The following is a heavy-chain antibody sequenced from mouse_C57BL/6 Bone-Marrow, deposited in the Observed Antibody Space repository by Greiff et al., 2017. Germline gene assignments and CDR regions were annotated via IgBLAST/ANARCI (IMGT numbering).Heavy chain of an antibody. V-gene: IGHV1-50*01. D-gene: IGHD1-1*01. Sequence: QVQLQQPGAELVKPGASVKLSCKASGYTFTSYWMQWVKQRPGQGLEWIGEIDPSDSYTNYNQKFKGQATLTVDTSASTAYMQLSSLTSEDYAVYYWARYYGSGFDVWGTGTTVTVSS. J-gene: IGHJ1*03. CDR1: GYTFTSYW. CDR3: ARYYGSGFDV. CDR2: IDPSDSYT.